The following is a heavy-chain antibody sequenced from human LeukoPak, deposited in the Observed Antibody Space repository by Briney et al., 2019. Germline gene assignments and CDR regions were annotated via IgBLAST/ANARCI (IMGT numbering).Heavy chain of an antibody. V-gene: IGHV4-59*08. Sequence: SSETLSLTCTVSGGSISSYYWSWIRQPPGKGLEWSGYIYYSGSTNYNPSLKSRVTISVDTSKNQFSLKLSSVTAADTAVYYCARTLLKGNFWSGYYFDYWGQGTLVTVSS. CDR3: ARTLLKGNFWSGYYFDY. D-gene: IGHD3-3*01. CDR1: GGSISSYY. CDR2: IYYSGST. J-gene: IGHJ4*02.